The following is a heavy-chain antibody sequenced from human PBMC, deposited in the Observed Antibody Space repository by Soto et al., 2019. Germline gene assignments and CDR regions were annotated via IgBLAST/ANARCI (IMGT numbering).Heavy chain of an antibody. V-gene: IGHV3-30-3*01. Sequence: GGSLRLSCAASGFTFSSYAMHWVRQAPGKGLEWVAVISYDGSNKYYADSVKGRFTISRDNSKNTLYLQMNSLRAEDTAVYCCARGPGDSSGYYYFDYWGQGTLVTVSS. CDR2: ISYDGSNK. CDR1: GFTFSSYA. CDR3: ARGPGDSSGYYYFDY. J-gene: IGHJ4*02. D-gene: IGHD3-22*01.